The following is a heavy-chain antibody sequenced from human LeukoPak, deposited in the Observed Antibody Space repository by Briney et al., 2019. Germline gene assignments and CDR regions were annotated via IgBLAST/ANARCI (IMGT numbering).Heavy chain of an antibody. V-gene: IGHV1-8*01. J-gene: IGHJ4*02. CDR1: GYTFTSYD. CDR2: MNPNSGNT. D-gene: IGHD3-10*01. Sequence: ASVKVSCKASGYTFTSYDINWVRQATGQGLEWMGWMNPNSGNTGYAQKFQGKVTMTRNTSISTAYMELSSLRSEDTAVYYCARGHPYYYGSGYTNDYWGQGTLVTVSS. CDR3: ARGHPYYYGSGYTNDY.